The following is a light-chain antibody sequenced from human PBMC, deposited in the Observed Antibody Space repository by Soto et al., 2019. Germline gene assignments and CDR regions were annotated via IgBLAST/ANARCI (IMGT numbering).Light chain of an antibody. J-gene: IGKJ1*01. CDR1: ESVTIW. V-gene: IGKV1-5*01. CDR3: EQYDSRSPWT. CDR2: DAS. Sequence: DIQLTQSPSSLSASVGDRVTITCRASESVTIWLAWYQQKPGKAPRLLIYDASTLEGGVPSRFSASGSGTEFTLTISSLQPDDFATYYCEQYDSRSPWTFGQGTKVDI.